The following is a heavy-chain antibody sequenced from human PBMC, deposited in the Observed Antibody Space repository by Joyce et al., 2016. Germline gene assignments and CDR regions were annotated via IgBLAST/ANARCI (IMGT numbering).Heavy chain of an antibody. CDR2: ISDIGGST. J-gene: IGHJ6*03. D-gene: IGHD4-11*01. CDR1: GFTFNNYG. V-gene: IGHV3-23*01. Sequence: EVQLLESGGGLVQPGGSLTLSCAASGFTFNNYGLTWVRQAPGKGLVWVSSISDIGGSTYYADSVRVRFTISRDNSKNTLFLQMTSLTAEDTAVYYCAKDRPYSTYYYFYYMDVWGKGTTVTVSS. CDR3: AKDRPYSTYYYFYYMDV.